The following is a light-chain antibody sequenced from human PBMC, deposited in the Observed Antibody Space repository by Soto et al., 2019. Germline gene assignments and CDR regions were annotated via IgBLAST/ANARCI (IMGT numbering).Light chain of an antibody. CDR3: SLYTSSSTWG. Sequence: QSALTQTPSVSGSPGQSVTISCTVTSSDVGDYEHVSWYQQAPGTAPKLIIFDVTNRPSGVPDRFSGSKSGNTPSLTIFGLQAEDEADYYCSLYTSSSTWGFGGGTKLTVL. CDR2: DVT. J-gene: IGLJ3*02. V-gene: IGLV2-18*01. CDR1: SSDVGDYEH.